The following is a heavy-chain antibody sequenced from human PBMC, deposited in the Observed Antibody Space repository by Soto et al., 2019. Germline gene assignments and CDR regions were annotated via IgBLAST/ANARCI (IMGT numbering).Heavy chain of an antibody. CDR2: INPNSGGT. Sequence: QVPLVQSGAEVKKPGASVKVSCKASGYTFTGYYMHWVRQAPGQGLEWMGWINPNSGGTNYAQKFQGWVTMTRDTSISTAYMELSRLRSDDTAVYYCARGGSLLAIFGVVKGSYFDYWGQGTLVTVSS. CDR1: GYTFTGYY. D-gene: IGHD3-3*01. V-gene: IGHV1-2*04. CDR3: ARGGSLLAIFGVVKGSYFDY. J-gene: IGHJ4*02.